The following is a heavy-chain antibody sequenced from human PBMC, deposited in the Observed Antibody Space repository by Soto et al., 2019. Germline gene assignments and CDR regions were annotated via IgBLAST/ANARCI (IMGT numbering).Heavy chain of an antibody. CDR2: IIPIFGTA. J-gene: IGHJ6*02. D-gene: IGHD2-2*01. V-gene: IGHV1-69*13. Sequence: SSVKVSCKASGCTFSSYAISWVRQAPGQGLEWMGGIIPIFGTANYAQKFQGRVTITADESTSTAYMELSSLRSEDTAVYYCARGGVGYCRSTSFACPMPFGMDVWGQGSTVTVSS. CDR3: ARGGVGYCRSTSFACPMPFGMDV. CDR1: GCTFSSYA.